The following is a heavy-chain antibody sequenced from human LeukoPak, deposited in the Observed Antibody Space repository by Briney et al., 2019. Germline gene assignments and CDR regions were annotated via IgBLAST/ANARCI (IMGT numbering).Heavy chain of an antibody. V-gene: IGHV3-48*01. CDR3: AKDVEKYSGSYLGVFDI. D-gene: IGHD1-26*01. CDR2: ISSSSGII. Sequence: GGSLRLSCAASGFTFSTYSMNWVRQAPGKGLEWVSYISSSSGIIYYADSVKGRFTISRDNSKNTLYLQMNSLRAEDTAVYYCAKDVEKYSGSYLGVFDIRGQETMVTVSS. J-gene: IGHJ3*02. CDR1: GFTFSTYS.